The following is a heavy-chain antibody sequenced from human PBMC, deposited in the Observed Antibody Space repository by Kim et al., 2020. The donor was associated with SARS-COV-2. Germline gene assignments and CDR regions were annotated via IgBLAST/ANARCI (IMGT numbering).Heavy chain of an antibody. V-gene: IGHV1-69*04. D-gene: IGHD6-13*01. CDR1: GGTFSSYA. CDR2: IIPILGIA. J-gene: IGHJ6*02. Sequence: SVKVSCKASGGTFSSYAISWVRQAPGQGLEWMGRIIPILGIANYAQKFQGRVTITADKSTSTAYMELSSLRSEDTAVYYCAKNSSPGVYYGMDVWGQGTTVTVSS. CDR3: AKNSSPGVYYGMDV.